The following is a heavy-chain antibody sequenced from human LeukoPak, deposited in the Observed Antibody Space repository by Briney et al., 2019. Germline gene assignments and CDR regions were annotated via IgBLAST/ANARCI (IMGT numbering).Heavy chain of an antibody. CDR3: ARQLSEWLLYGNWFDP. CDR1: GYSISSDYY. D-gene: IGHD3-3*01. V-gene: IGHV4-38-2*01. J-gene: IGHJ5*02. CDR2: IYHSGST. Sequence: SETLSRTCGVSGYSISSDYYWGWIRQPPGKGLGWIGSIYHSGSTYKNPSLKSRVTISLHTSKNQFSLKLSSVTAADTAVYYCARQLSEWLLYGNWFDPWGQGTLVTVSS.